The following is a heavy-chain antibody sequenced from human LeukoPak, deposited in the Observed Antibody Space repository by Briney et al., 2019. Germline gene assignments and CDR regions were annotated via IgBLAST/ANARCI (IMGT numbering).Heavy chain of an antibody. J-gene: IGHJ2*01. CDR3: AGSDTTGYSPREWDYWYFDL. V-gene: IGHV3-21*01. CDR1: EFTLRTYG. Sequence: PGGSLRPSCAASEFTLRTYGMTWGRQAPGKEREWYSSISSGSTHIYYAHSVKGRFTISRDNAKNSLYLQMNSLRAEDTAVYYCAGSDTTGYSPREWDYWYFDLWGRGTLVTVSS. CDR2: ISSGSTHI. D-gene: IGHD3-9*01.